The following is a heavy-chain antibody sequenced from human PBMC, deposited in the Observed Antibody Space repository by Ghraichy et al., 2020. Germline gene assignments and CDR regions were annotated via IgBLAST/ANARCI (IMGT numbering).Heavy chain of an antibody. CDR3: ARGSGSYYGDY. D-gene: IGHD1-26*01. CDR1: GGSVSSGSYY. CDR2: IYYSGST. V-gene: IGHV4-61*01. Sequence: SETLSLTCTVSGGSVSSGSYYWSWIRQPPGKGLEWIGYIYYSGSTNYNPSLKSRVTISVDTSKNQFSLKLSSVTAADTAVYYCARGSGSYYGDYWGQGTLVTVSS. J-gene: IGHJ4*02.